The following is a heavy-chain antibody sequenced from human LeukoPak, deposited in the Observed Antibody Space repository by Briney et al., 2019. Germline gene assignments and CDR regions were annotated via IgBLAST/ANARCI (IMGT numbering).Heavy chain of an antibody. CDR1: GFTFSSYT. Sequence: GGSLRLSCAASGFTFSSYTMSWVRQAPGKGLEWVSAISGSGGSTYYADSVKGRFTISRDNSKNTLYLQMNSLRAEDTAVYYCAKLACSGGSCYVVNYFDYWGQGTLVTVSS. J-gene: IGHJ4*02. CDR3: AKLACSGGSCYVVNYFDY. CDR2: ISGSGGST. D-gene: IGHD2-15*01. V-gene: IGHV3-23*01.